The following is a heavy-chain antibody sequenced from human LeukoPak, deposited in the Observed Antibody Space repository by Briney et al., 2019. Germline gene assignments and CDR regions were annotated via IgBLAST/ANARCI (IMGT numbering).Heavy chain of an antibody. J-gene: IGHJ6*03. CDR2: INHSGST. Sequence: PSETLSLTCAVYGGSFSGYYWSWIRQPPRKGLDWIGEINHSGSTNYNPSLKSRVTISVDTSKNQFSLKLSSVTAADTAVYYCARDGYNPYYYYYYMDVWGKGTTVTVSS. CDR1: GGSFSGYY. CDR3: ARDGYNPYYYYYYMDV. D-gene: IGHD5-24*01. V-gene: IGHV4-34*01.